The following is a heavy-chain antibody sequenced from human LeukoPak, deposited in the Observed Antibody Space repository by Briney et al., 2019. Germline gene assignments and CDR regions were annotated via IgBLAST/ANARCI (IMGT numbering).Heavy chain of an antibody. CDR3: ARGDAGDY. J-gene: IGHJ4*02. V-gene: IGHV3-11*01. Sequence: PGGSLRLSCITSGFTFSDYHISWIRQAPGKGLEWISYVSRSGNTTFYVDSVKGRFTISRDNAKNSVYLQMNSLRAEDSAVYYCARGDAGDYWGQGTLATVSS. CDR2: VSRSGNTT. D-gene: IGHD2-2*01. CDR1: GFTFSDYH.